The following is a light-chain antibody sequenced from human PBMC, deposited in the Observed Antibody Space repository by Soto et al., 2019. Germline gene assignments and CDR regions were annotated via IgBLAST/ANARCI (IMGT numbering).Light chain of an antibody. CDR2: DAS. V-gene: IGKV1-5*01. CDR1: QSISNW. J-gene: IGKJ5*01. Sequence: DIQMTQSPSTLSASVGERVTITCRASQSISNWLAWYKQRPGEAPKLLIYDASSLESGLTSRFSGSGSGTEFTLTISSLQPDDCATYYCQQYNSFSITFGPGTRLDI. CDR3: QQYNSFSIT.